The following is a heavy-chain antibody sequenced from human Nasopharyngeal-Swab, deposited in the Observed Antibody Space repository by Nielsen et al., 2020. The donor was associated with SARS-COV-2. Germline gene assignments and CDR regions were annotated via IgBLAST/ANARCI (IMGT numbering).Heavy chain of an antibody. J-gene: IGHJ6*02. CDR3: ARGPGEVGTTYYYYYGMDV. D-gene: IGHD1-1*01. V-gene: IGHV4-34*01. Sequence: CQASGKGLEWIGEINHSGSTNYNPSLKSRVTISVDTSKNQFSLKLSSVTAADTAVYYCARGPGEVGTTYYYYYGMDVWGQGTTVTVSS. CDR2: INHSGST.